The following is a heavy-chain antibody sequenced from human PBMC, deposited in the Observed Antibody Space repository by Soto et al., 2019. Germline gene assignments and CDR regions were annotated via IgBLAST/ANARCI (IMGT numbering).Heavy chain of an antibody. CDR2: IIPIFGTA. J-gene: IGHJ6*02. CDR1: GGTFSSYA. CDR3: ASPPVAATYYYGMDV. D-gene: IGHD1-26*01. V-gene: IGHV1-69*12. Sequence: QVQLVQSGAEVKKPGSSVKVSCKASGGTFSSYAISWVRQAPGQGLEWMGGIIPIFGTANYAQKFQGRVTITADESTGTAYMGLSRLRSEDTAVYYCASPPVAATYYYGMDVWGQGTTVTVSS.